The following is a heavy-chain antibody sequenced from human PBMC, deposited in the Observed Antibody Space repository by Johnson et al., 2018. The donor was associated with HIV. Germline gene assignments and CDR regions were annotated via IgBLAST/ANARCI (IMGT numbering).Heavy chain of an antibody. CDR2: IKSKTDGGTT. CDR1: GFTFSNAW. J-gene: IGHJ3*02. CDR3: TSEGAFYDAFDI. Sequence: VQVVESGGGLVKTGESLRLSCAASGFTFSNAWMSWVRQGPGKGLEWVGHIKSKTDGGTTDYAAPVKGRFTISRDDSKNTLYLQMNSLKTEDTGVYYCTSEGAFYDAFDIWGQGAMVTVSS. D-gene: IGHD3-16*01. V-gene: IGHV3-15*01.